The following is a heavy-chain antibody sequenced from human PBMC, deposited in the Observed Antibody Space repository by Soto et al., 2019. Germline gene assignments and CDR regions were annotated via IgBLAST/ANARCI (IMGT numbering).Heavy chain of an antibody. V-gene: IGHV3-74*01. D-gene: IGHD6-19*01. Sequence: EVQLVESGGGLVQPGGSLRLSCAASGFTFSFYWMHWVRQAPGKGLVWVSRIRGDGSSTSYADSLKGRFTISRDNAKNTVYVQMNRLRVEDTAVYYCARGVSSGWDYYFDYWGQGTLVNVSS. CDR3: ARGVSSGWDYYFDY. CDR1: GFTFSFYW. J-gene: IGHJ4*02. CDR2: IRGDGSST.